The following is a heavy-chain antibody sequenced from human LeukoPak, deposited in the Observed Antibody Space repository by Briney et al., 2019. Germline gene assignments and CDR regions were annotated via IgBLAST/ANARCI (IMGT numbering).Heavy chain of an antibody. J-gene: IGHJ6*02. CDR3: TKHITTDATTPFYYGMDV. Sequence: GSLRLSCAASGFTFSSFAMSWVRQAPGKGLEYVSAISSDGTSPYYADSVKGRFTISRDNAKNSLHLQMDSLRAEDTAVYYCTKHITTDATTPFYYGMDVWGQGTTVTVSS. CDR1: GFTFSSFA. V-gene: IGHV3-64*04. D-gene: IGHD3-22*01. CDR2: ISSDGTSP.